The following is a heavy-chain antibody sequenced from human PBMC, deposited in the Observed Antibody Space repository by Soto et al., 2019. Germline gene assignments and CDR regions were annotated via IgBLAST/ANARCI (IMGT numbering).Heavy chain of an antibody. Sequence: SVKVSCKASGYTFTSYYMHWVRQAPGQRLEWMGIINPSVGSTSYAQKFQGRVTMTRETSTSTVYMERSSLRSEDPAVYYCVSVISSDRPFRSLPYWGPGTLVNVSS. CDR1: GYTFTSYY. CDR3: VSVISSDRPFRSLPY. V-gene: IGHV1-46*03. D-gene: IGHD3-22*01. J-gene: IGHJ4*02. CDR2: INPSVGST.